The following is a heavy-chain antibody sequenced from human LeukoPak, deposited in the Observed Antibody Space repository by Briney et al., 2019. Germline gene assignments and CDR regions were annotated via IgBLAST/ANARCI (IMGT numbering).Heavy chain of an antibody. J-gene: IGHJ5*02. CDR2: IKPSGGTI. Sequence: ASVKVSCKASGYTFSSYYIHWVRQAPGLGLQWMGMIKPSGGTIRYEQSFQGRVTMTTDTSTSTVFMELSSLTSDGTAVYYCARDFYTSSSTGVPNSFDPWGQGTLVTVSS. V-gene: IGHV1-46*01. D-gene: IGHD6-6*01. CDR3: ARDFYTSSSTGVPNSFDP. CDR1: GYTFSSYY.